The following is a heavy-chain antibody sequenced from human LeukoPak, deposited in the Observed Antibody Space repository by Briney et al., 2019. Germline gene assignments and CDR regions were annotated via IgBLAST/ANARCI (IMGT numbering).Heavy chain of an antibody. J-gene: IGHJ4*02. CDR2: ISAHQGDT. CDR3: ARGSYGEVSFDY. CDR1: GYTLNSYG. Sequence: ASVKVSCKASGYTLNSYGFTWVRQAPGQGLEWVGWISAHQGDTKYAQKVQGRVTMTTDTSTSTAYMERRGLRSDDTAVYFCARGSYGEVSFDYWGQGTLVTVSS. D-gene: IGHD4-17*01. V-gene: IGHV1-18*01.